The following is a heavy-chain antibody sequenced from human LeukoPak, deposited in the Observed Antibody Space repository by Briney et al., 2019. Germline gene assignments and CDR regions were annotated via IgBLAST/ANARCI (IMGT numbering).Heavy chain of an antibody. D-gene: IGHD3-22*01. V-gene: IGHV4-59*01. J-gene: IGHJ4*02. CDR2: IYYSGST. CDR1: GGSISSYY. Sequence: SETLSLTCTVSGGSISSYYWSWIRQPPGKGLEWIGYIYYSGSTNYNPSLKSRVTISVDTSKNQFSLKLSSVTAADTAVYYCAREAVDSSGYYFGYFDYWGQGTLVTVSS. CDR3: AREAVDSSGYYFGYFDY.